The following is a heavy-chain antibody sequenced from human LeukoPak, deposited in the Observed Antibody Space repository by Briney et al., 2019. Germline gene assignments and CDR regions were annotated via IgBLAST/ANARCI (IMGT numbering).Heavy chain of an antibody. D-gene: IGHD3-22*01. CDR1: GFTFTNAW. CDR3: AADERVASRGYNAFAV. CDR2: MKSKTDGGAT. J-gene: IGHJ3*01. Sequence: GGSLRLSCAASGFTFTNAWMSWVRQAPGKVLELGGRMKSKTDGGATDYATPVKGRFNISRDDSRTTLYLQMNRLKTEATAMYYCAADERVASRGYNAFAVWGQGTMVTVSS. V-gene: IGHV3-15*01.